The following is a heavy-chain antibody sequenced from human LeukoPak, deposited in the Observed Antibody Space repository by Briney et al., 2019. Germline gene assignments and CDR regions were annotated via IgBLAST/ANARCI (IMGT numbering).Heavy chain of an antibody. J-gene: IGHJ4*02. CDR1: GFTFSSYG. V-gene: IGHV3-30*18. D-gene: IGHD3-16*02. Sequence: GGSLRLSCAASGFTFSSYGMHWVRQAPGKGLEWVAVISYDGSNKYYADSVKGRFTISRDNSKNTLYLQMNSLRAEDTAVYYCAKDPPFTYYDYVWGSYRYEADWGQGTLVTVSS. CDR3: AKDPPFTYYDYVWGSYRYEAD. CDR2: ISYDGSNK.